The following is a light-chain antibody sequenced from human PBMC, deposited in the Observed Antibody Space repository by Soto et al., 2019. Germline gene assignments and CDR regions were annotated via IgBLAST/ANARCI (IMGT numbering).Light chain of an antibody. J-gene: IGKJ5*01. CDR1: QSISSK. CDR2: GAS. V-gene: IGKV3-15*01. CDR3: QQYNSWTTIT. Sequence: EIVMTQSPATLSVSPGERATLSCRASQSISSKLGWYQQRPGQAPRLLIYGASTRATGIPARFSGSGSGTEFTLTISSLQSEDSAVYYCQQYNSWTTITFGQGKRLEIK.